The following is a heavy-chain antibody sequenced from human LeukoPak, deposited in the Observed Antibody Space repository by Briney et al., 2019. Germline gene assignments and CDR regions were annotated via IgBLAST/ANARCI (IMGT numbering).Heavy chain of an antibody. D-gene: IGHD1-26*01. CDR3: ARSWSQGDGAYYFDY. J-gene: IGHJ4*02. V-gene: IGHV1-2*02. Sequence: ASVKVSCKASGYTFTGYYMHWVREAPGQGLEWMGWINPNSGGTNYAQKFQGRVTMTRDTSISTAYMELSRLRSDDTAVYYCARSWSQGDGAYYFDYWGQGTLVTVSS. CDR1: GYTFTGYY. CDR2: INPNSGGT.